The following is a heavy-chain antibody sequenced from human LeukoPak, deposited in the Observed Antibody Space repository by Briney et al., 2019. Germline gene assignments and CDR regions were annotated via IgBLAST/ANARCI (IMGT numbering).Heavy chain of an antibody. V-gene: IGHV3-7*04. J-gene: IGHJ5*02. CDR2: INQDGGEI. Sequence: GGSLRLSCAASGFTFSSSWMTWVRQAPGKGLEWVASINQDGGEIHYVDSVKGRFAISRDNAKNSLYLQMNSLTAEDTAVHYCVRAHHPGGWFDPWGQGTLVTVSS. CDR3: VRAHHPGGWFDP. D-gene: IGHD3-10*01. CDR1: GFTFSSSW.